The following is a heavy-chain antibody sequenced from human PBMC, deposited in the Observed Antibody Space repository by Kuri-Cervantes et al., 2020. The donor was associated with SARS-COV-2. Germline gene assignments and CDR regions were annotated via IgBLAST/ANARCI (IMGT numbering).Heavy chain of an antibody. D-gene: IGHD3-3*01. CDR3: ARQFYYDFWSGNYFDY. Sequence: SETLSLTCAVSGYSISSGYYWGWIRQPPGKGLEWIGSIYHSGSTYYNPSLKSRVTISVDTSKNQFSLKLSSVTAADTAVYYCARQFYYDFWSGNYFDYWGQGTLVAVSS. CDR2: IYHSGST. J-gene: IGHJ4*02. CDR1: GYSISSGYY. V-gene: IGHV4-38-2*01.